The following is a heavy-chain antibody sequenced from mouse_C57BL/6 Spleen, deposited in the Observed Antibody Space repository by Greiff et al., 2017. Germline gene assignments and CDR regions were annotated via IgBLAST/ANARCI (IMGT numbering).Heavy chain of an antibody. CDR2: IDPSDSYT. Sequence: VQLQQSGAELVRPGTSVKLSCKASGYTFTSYWMHWVKQRPGQGLEWIGVIDPSDSYTNYNQKFKGKATLTVDTSSSTAYMQLSSLTSEDSAVYYCARRDSSGYYAMDYWGQGTSVTVSS. J-gene: IGHJ4*01. V-gene: IGHV1-59*01. CDR3: ARRDSSGYYAMDY. CDR1: GYTFTSYW. D-gene: IGHD3-2*02.